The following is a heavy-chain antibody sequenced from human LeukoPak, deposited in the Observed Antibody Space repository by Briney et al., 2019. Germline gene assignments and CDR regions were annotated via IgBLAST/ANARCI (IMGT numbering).Heavy chain of an antibody. CDR1: GFTFSSYS. CDR3: ARGEYGSGSYHIDY. D-gene: IGHD3-10*01. J-gene: IGHJ4*02. Sequence: GGSLRLSYAASGFTFSSYSMTWVREAPGKGLEWVSFISGTSSYIYYADSVKGRFTISRDNAKNSLYLQMNSLRAEDTAVYYCARGEYGSGSYHIDYWGQGTLVTVSS. V-gene: IGHV3-21*01. CDR2: ISGTSSYI.